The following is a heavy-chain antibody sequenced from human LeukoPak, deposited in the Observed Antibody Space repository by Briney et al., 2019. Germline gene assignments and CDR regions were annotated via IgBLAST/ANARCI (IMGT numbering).Heavy chain of an antibody. CDR1: TFAFSSYA. D-gene: IGHD4-17*01. V-gene: IGHV3-23*01. CDR3: TKDPNGDYVGAFDF. Sequence: GGSLRLSCAASTFAFSSYAMTWVRQAPGKGLEWVSSITGSGAGTSYADSVKGRFTVSRGNSKNTLYLQMNSLRAEDTAVYYCTKDPNGDYVGAFDFWDQGTLVIVSS. CDR2: ITGSGAGT. J-gene: IGHJ3*01.